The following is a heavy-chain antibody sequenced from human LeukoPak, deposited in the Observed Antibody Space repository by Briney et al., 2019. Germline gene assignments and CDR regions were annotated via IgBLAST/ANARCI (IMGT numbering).Heavy chain of an antibody. CDR3: PRRTTGHDY. J-gene: IGHJ4*02. CDR1: VDSYDDCH. D-gene: IGHD4-17*01. V-gene: IGHV4-34*01. Sequence: SETLSLTCAVSVDSYDDCHWAWLRQTPGKGLEWIGEINHSGYTNDSPSLKSRVTLSIDTSRKQFSLNLRSVTVADAGFYYCPRRTTGHDYWGQGTLVTVSS. CDR2: INHSGYT.